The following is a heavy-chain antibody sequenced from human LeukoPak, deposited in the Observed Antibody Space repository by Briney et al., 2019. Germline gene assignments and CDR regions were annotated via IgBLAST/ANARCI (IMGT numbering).Heavy chain of an antibody. CDR3: AKDLPSGWLRGIDY. CDR2: IRLDGRNK. V-gene: IGHV3-30*02. CDR1: GFTFSSYG. Sequence: GGSLRLPCAASGFTFSSYGMHWVRQAPGKGLEWVAFIRLDGRNKYYADSVKGRFTISRDNSKKTLYLQMNSLRSEDTAVYYCAKDLPSGWLRGIDYWGQGTLVTVSS. J-gene: IGHJ4*02. D-gene: IGHD5-12*01.